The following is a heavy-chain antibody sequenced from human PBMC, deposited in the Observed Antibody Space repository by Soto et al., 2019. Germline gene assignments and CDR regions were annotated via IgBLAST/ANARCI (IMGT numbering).Heavy chain of an antibody. V-gene: IGHV4-30-2*01. J-gene: IGHJ5*02. CDR2: IYQTGST. CDR3: ARTVSSSWYAWFDP. CDR1: GGSISSGTYS. Sequence: TLSLTCAVSGGSISSGTYSWSWIRQPPGKGLEWIGYIYQTGSTSYSPSLKSRVTISLDMSKNQFSLKLISVTAADTAVYYCARTVSSSWYAWFDPWGQGALVTGSS. D-gene: IGHD6-13*01.